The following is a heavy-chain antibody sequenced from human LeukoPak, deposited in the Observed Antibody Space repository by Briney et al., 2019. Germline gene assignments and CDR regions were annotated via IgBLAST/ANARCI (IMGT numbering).Heavy chain of an antibody. CDR3: AREGYYGSGSPPSLYFDY. J-gene: IGHJ4*02. V-gene: IGHV3-30*03. CDR2: TSSDLNVK. D-gene: IGHD3-10*01. Sequence: PGGSLRLSCAASGFTFGSYWMYWVRQAPGKGLEWVAVTSSDLNVKLYADSVKGRLTISRDNSRSTLYLQMNSLRPEDTAIYYCAREGYYGSGSPPSLYFDYWGQGTLVTVSS. CDR1: GFTFGSYW.